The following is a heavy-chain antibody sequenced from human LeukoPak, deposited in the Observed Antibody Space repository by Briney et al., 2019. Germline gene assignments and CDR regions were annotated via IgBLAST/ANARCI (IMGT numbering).Heavy chain of an antibody. CDR1: GGTFSSYA. V-gene: IGHV1-24*01. CDR2: FDPEDDER. J-gene: IGHJ4*02. D-gene: IGHD6-13*01. CDR3: ATETTAGTLDY. Sequence: ASVKVSCKASGGTFSSYAISWVRQAPGQGLEWMGGFDPEDDERIYAQKFQGRVTMTEDTSTDTAYMELSSLRSVDTAVYYCATETTAGTLDYWGQGTLVTVSS.